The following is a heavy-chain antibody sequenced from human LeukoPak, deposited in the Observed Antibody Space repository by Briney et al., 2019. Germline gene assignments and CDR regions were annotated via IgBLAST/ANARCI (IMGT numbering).Heavy chain of an antibody. CDR2: ISSSGSTI. Sequence: GGSLRLSCAASGFTFSGYEMNWVRQAPGKGLEWVSYISSSGSTIYYADSVKGRFTISKDNSKKSLYLQMSSLTIEDTALYYCARSPMGYQQLFPSRHAFDVWGPGAMVIVSS. CDR1: GFTFSGYE. D-gene: IGHD2-21*01. V-gene: IGHV3-48*03. J-gene: IGHJ3*01. CDR3: ARSPMGYQQLFPSRHAFDV.